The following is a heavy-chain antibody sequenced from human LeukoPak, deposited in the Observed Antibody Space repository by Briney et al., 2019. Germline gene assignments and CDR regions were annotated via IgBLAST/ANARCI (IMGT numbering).Heavy chain of an antibody. CDR2: TGSNGVT. J-gene: IGHJ4*02. CDR1: GFTFRTYA. CDR3: GIRDTSDYYVF. D-gene: IGHD3-22*01. V-gene: IGHV3-23*01. Sequence: GGSLRLSCTGSGFTFRTYAFSWVRQAPGKGLEWVSATGSNGVTYYADSVKGRFTISRDNSMNALYLQMNGLRADDTAVYYCGIRDTSDYYVFWGQGTLVTVSS.